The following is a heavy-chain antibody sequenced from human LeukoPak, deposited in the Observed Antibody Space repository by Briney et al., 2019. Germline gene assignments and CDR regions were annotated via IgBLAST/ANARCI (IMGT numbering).Heavy chain of an antibody. CDR3: ARGGSCSGGNCKYTRKEIGY. CDR2: ISSSSTTI. Sequence: GGSLRLSCAASGFTFSSYSMNWVRQAPGKGLEWVSYISSSSTTIYYADSVKGRFTISRDNAKNSLYLQMNSLRAEDTAVYYCARGGSCSGGNCKYTRKEIGYWGQGTLVTVSS. V-gene: IGHV3-48*01. CDR1: GFTFSSYS. J-gene: IGHJ4*02. D-gene: IGHD2-15*01.